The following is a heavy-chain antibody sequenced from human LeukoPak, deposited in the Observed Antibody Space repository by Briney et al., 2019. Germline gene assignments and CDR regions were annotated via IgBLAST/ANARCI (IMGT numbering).Heavy chain of an antibody. D-gene: IGHD2-15*01. J-gene: IGHJ4*02. CDR1: GYTFTNYG. Sequence: ASVKVSCKASGYTFTNYGISWVRQAPGQGLEWMGIINPSGGSTSYAQKFQGRVTMTRDTSTSTVYMELSSLRSEDTAVYYCARDPNATGESFDYWGQGTLVTVSS. CDR3: ARDPNATGESFDY. CDR2: INPSGGST. V-gene: IGHV1-46*01.